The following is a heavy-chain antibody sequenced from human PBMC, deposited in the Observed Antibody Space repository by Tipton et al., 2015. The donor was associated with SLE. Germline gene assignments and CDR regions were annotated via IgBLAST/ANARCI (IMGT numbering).Heavy chain of an antibody. CDR3: ARSRQIRLIAGSFDP. J-gene: IGHJ5*02. D-gene: IGHD5-18*01. CDR1: GGSFTYYY. Sequence: TLSLTCSVYGGSFTYYYWSWIRQSPGKGLEWIGEINHSGSSNYNPSLKSRLTMSVDTSKNQFSLKLSSVTAADTAIYYCARSRQIRLIAGSFDPWGQGTLVTFSS. CDR2: INHSGSS. V-gene: IGHV4-34*01.